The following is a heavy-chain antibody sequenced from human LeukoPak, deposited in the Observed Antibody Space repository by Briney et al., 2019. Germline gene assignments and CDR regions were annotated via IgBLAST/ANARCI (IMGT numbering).Heavy chain of an antibody. Sequence: PSETLSPTCAVYGGSFSGYYWSWIRQPPGKGLEWIGEINHSGSTNYNPSLKSRVTISVDTSKNQFSLKLSSVTAADTAVYYCARARVYSSGWYSWFDPWGQGTLVTVSS. D-gene: IGHD6-19*01. CDR3: ARARVYSSGWYSWFDP. J-gene: IGHJ5*02. CDR2: INHSGST. CDR1: GGSFSGYY. V-gene: IGHV4-34*01.